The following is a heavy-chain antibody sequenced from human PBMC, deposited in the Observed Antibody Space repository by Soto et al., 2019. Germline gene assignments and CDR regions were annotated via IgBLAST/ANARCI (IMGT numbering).Heavy chain of an antibody. CDR2: ISYDGSNK. CDR3: ARDLAAAGREEHDY. J-gene: IGHJ4*02. Sequence: QVQLVESGGGVVQPGRSLRLSCAASGFTFSSYAMHWVRQAPGKGLEWVAVISYDGSNKYYADSVKGRFTISRDNSKNPLYLQMTSLRAEDRAVYYCARDLAAAGREEHDYWGQGTLVTVSS. V-gene: IGHV3-30-3*01. D-gene: IGHD6-13*01. CDR1: GFTFSSYA.